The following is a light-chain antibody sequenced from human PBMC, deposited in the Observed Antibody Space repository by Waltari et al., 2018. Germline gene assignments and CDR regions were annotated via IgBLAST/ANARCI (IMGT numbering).Light chain of an antibody. CDR1: TGAVTSGHY. J-gene: IGLJ3*02. V-gene: IGLV7-46*01. CDR3: LLSYSGVRLYWV. CDR2: ETS. Sequence: QAVVTQEPSLTVSPGGTVTLTCGSSTGAVTSGHYPYWFPQRTGQATRTLIYETSAKPPWTPARFSGYVLGGKAALTRSGAQPEDEADYYCLLSYSGVRLYWVFGGGTKLTVL.